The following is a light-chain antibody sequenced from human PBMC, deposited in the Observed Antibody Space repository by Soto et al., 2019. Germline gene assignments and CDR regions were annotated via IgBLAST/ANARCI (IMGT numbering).Light chain of an antibody. V-gene: IGKV3-20*01. CDR2: GAS. CDR3: QEYGSSRT. J-gene: IGKJ1*01. Sequence: EIVLTQSPGTLSLSPGERATLSCRASQSVSSRDLAWYQQKPGQAPRLLIYGASSRAADIANRFSGSGSGTDFTLTISSLEPEDCAVYYCQEYGSSRTFGQGTKVEIK. CDR1: QSVSSRD.